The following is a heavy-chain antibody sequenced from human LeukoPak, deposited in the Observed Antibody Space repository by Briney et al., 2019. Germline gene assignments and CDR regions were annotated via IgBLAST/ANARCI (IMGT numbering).Heavy chain of an antibody. CDR3: ARGGAGTYYKGDGWFDP. D-gene: IGHD3-10*01. CDR1: GYTFNNYD. Sequence: ASVKVSCKASGYTFNNYDINWVRQATGQGLEWMGWMNPNTGNTGYGERFQGRVTMTRDNSISTAYMELSSLTSEDTAVYYCARGGAGTYYKGDGWFDPWGQGTVVTVSS. V-gene: IGHV1-8*01. J-gene: IGHJ5*02. CDR2: MNPNTGNT.